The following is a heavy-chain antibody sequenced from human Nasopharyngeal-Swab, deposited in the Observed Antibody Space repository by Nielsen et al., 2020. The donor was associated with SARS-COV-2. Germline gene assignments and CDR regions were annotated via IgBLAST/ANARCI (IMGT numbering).Heavy chain of an antibody. CDR1: GYIFTDYY. CDR2: INPYSGDT. J-gene: IGHJ4*02. D-gene: IGHD4-17*01. CDR3: ARDDYGDYGYFGH. V-gene: IGHV1-2*02. Sequence: ASVKVSCKTSGYIFTDYYIHWVRHVPGQGLEWVGCINPYSGDTKYAQKFQGRLTVTRDTSINTAYMELRRLRSDDTAVYYCARDDYGDYGYFGHWGQGTLVTVSS.